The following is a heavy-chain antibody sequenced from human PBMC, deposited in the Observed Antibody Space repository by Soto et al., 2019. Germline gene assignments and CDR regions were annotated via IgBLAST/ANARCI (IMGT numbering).Heavy chain of an antibody. CDR1: GFTFSSYG. CDR3: AKTDTAMVADDFDY. CDR2: ISYDGSNK. J-gene: IGHJ4*02. V-gene: IGHV3-30*18. D-gene: IGHD5-18*01. Sequence: GGSLRLSCAASGFTFSSYGMHGVRQAPGKGLEWVAVISYDGSNKYYADSVKGRFTISRDNSKNTLYLQMNSLRAEDTAVYYCAKTDTAMVADDFDYWGQGTLVTVSS.